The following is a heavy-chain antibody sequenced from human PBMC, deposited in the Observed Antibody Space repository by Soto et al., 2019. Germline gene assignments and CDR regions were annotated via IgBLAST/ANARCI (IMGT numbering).Heavy chain of an antibody. CDR2: IYYGGST. J-gene: IGHJ5*02. CDR1: GVSISSNNYY. V-gene: IGHV4-39*01. CDR3: ARREAYCSSTSCYANWFDP. D-gene: IGHD2-2*01. Sequence: SDTLSLTCTVSGVSISSNNYYWGWIRQPPGKGLEWIGSIYYGGSTFYNPSLKSRVTISVDTSKNQFSLKLSSVTAADTAVYYCARREAYCSSTSCYANWFDPWGQGTLVTVS.